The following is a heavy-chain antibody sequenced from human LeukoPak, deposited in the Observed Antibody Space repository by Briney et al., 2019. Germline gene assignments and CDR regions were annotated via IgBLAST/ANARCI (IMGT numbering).Heavy chain of an antibody. J-gene: IGHJ4*02. CDR2: ISGSGGST. CDR3: AKDILRSGYSYGY. D-gene: IGHD5-18*01. CDR1: GFTVSSNY. Sequence: QPGGSLRLSCAASGFTVSSNYMSWVRQAPGKGLEWVSAISGSGGSTYYADSVKGRFTISRDNSKNTLYLQMNSLRAEDTAVYYCAKDILRSGYSYGYWGQGTLVTVSS. V-gene: IGHV3-23*01.